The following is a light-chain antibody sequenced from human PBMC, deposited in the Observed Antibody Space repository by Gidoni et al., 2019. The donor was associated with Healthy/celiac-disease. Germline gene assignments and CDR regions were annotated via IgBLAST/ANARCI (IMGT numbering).Light chain of an antibody. V-gene: IGLV1-40*01. Sequence: QSVLTYPPSGSGAPGQRVTISCTGSSSNIGEGYDARWYQQRPGTAPKLLIYGNSNRPSGVPDRFSGSKSGTSASLAITGLQAEDEADYYCQSYDSSLSGSYVFGTGTKVTVL. CDR1: SSNIGEGYD. CDR3: QSYDSSLSGSYV. J-gene: IGLJ1*01. CDR2: GNS.